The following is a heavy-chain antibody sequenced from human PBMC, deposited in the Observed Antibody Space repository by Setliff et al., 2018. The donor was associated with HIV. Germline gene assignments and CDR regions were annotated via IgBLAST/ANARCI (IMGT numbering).Heavy chain of an antibody. CDR1: GYTFTDYY. Sequence: ASVKVSCKASGYTFTDYYMHWVRQAPGQGLEWMGRISPNSGGTNYAQKFQGRVTMTRDTSISTAYMELSRLSSDDTAVYYCARDREIGEYCSGGGCYQDYWGQGTLVTVSS. D-gene: IGHD2-15*01. CDR3: ARDREIGEYCSGGGCYQDY. CDR2: ISPNSGGT. J-gene: IGHJ4*02. V-gene: IGHV1-2*06.